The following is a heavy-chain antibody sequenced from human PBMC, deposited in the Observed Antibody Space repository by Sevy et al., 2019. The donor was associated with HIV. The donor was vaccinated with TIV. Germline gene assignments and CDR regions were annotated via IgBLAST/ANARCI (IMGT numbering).Heavy chain of an antibody. CDR3: ARDQHDYAGNLRTGWFDP. Sequence: GGSLRLSCAASGFTFSSYAFHWVRQAPGKGLEWVSIIAYDGTNKYYADSVKGRFTVSRDNSKITLYLQMNSLRTEDTAVYYCARDQHDYAGNLRTGWFDPWGQGTLVTVSS. D-gene: IGHD4-17*01. CDR2: IAYDGTNK. J-gene: IGHJ5*02. CDR1: GFTFSSYA. V-gene: IGHV3-30-3*01.